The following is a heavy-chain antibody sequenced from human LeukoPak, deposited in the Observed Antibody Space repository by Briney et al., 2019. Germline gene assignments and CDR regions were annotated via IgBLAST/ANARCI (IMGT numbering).Heavy chain of an antibody. V-gene: IGHV1-2*02. Sequence: ASVKVSCKASGYTFTGYYMHWVRQAPGQGLEWMGWINPNSGNTNYAQKFQERVTITRDMSTSTAYMELSSLRSEDTAVYYCAADVYSSGQWGQGTLVTVSS. CDR3: AADVYSSGQ. D-gene: IGHD6-19*01. CDR2: INPNSGNT. J-gene: IGHJ4*02. CDR1: GYTFTGYY.